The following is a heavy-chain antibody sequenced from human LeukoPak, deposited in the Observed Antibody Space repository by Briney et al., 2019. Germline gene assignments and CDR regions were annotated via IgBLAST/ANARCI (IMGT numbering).Heavy chain of an antibody. D-gene: IGHD3-3*01. V-gene: IGHV4-34*01. J-gene: IGHJ5*02. Sequence: SETLSLTCAVYGGSFSGYYWSWIRQPPGKGLEWIGEINHSGSTNYNSSLKSRVTISVDTSKNQFSLKLSSVTAADTAVYYCARGRIDFWSGSPGVNWFDPWGQGTLVTVSS. CDR2: INHSGST. CDR3: ARGRIDFWSGSPGVNWFDP. CDR1: GGSFSGYY.